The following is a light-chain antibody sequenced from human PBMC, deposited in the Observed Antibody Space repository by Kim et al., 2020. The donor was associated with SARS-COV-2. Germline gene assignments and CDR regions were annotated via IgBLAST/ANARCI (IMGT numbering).Light chain of an antibody. V-gene: IGKV1-33*01. J-gene: IGKJ2*01. Sequence: DIQMTQSPSSLSASIGDSVTITCQASQGIGKSLGWFQQKPGQAPKLLIYDAADLETGVPSRFSGGGSGTHFSLTIASLQPEDIGTYYCQSHDRVPLTFGQGTKVDIK. CDR2: DAA. CDR3: QSHDRVPLT. CDR1: QGIGKS.